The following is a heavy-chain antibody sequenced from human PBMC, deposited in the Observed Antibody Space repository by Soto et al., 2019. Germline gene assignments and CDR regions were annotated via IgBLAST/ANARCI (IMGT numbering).Heavy chain of an antibody. CDR1: GGTFSSYA. CDR2: IIPILGIA. CDR3: ASEALYCSGGSCYFDY. Sequence: ASVKVSCKASGGTFSSYAISWVRQAPGQGLEWMGGIIPILGIANYAQKFQGRVTITADKSTSTAYMELSSLRSEDTAVYYCASEALYCSGGSCYFDYWGQGTLVTVSS. J-gene: IGHJ4*02. V-gene: IGHV1-69*10. D-gene: IGHD2-15*01.